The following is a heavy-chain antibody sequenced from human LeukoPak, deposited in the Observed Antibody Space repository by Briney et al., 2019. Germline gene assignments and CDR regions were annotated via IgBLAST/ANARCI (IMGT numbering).Heavy chain of an antibody. CDR3: ARLGAPFVVVPAAINWFDP. CDR1: GYSFTSYW. D-gene: IGHD2-2*02. V-gene: IGHV5-51*01. J-gene: IGHJ5*02. Sequence: GESLKISCKGSGYSFTSYWIGWVRQMPGKGLEWMGIIYPGDSDTRYSPSFQGQVTISADKSISTAYLQWSSLKASDTAMYYCARLGAPFVVVPAAINWFDPWGQGTLVTVSS. CDR2: IYPGDSDT.